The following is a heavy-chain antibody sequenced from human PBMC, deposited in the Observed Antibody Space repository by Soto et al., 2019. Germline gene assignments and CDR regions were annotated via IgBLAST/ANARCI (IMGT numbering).Heavy chain of an antibody. CDR2: ISDSGSSI. CDR1: GFTFKNHS. D-gene: IGHD6-13*01. J-gene: IGHJ4*02. Sequence: QVQLVESGGGLVKPGGSLRLSCAASGFTFKNHSMTWIRRAPGKGLEWVSYISDSGSSIYYADSVKGRFTISRDNAKNSLLLEMNSLRGEDTAVYYCARQYSSMLDLWGQGTLVTVSS. V-gene: IGHV3-11*01. CDR3: ARQYSSMLDL.